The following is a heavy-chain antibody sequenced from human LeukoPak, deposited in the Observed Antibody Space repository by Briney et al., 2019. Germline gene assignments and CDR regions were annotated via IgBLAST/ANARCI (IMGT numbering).Heavy chain of an antibody. CDR3: AREFYLGFGESNGMDV. Sequence: SQTLSLTCAISGDSVSSNSAAWHWLRQSPSRGLEWLGRTYYRSKWYNDYAVSVKSRITINPDTSKNQFSLQLNSVTPEDTAVYYCAREFYLGFGESNGMDVWGKGTTVTVSS. CDR1: GDSVSSNSAA. J-gene: IGHJ6*04. V-gene: IGHV6-1*01. D-gene: IGHD3-10*01. CDR2: TYYRSKWYN.